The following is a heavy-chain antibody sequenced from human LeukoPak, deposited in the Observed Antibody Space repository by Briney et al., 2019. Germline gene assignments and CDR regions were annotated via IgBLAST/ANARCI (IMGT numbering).Heavy chain of an antibody. CDR2: ISSSSSAI. CDR1: GFTFSSYG. V-gene: IGHV3-48*01. Sequence: PGGSLRLSCAASGFTFSSYGVNWVRQAPGKGLEWVSYISSSSSAIYYADSVKGRFTISRDNAKNSLYLQMNSLRAEDTAVYYCAREGDIGILWFGELLQEGPTYGYMDVWGKGTTVTISS. J-gene: IGHJ6*03. CDR3: AREGDIGILWFGELLQEGPTYGYMDV. D-gene: IGHD3-10*01.